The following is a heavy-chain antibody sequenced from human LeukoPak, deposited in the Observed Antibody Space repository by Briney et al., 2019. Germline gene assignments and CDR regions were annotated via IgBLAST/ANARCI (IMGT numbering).Heavy chain of an antibody. CDR1: GGTFSSYA. CDR2: IIPIFGTA. D-gene: IGHD2-2*02. J-gene: IGHJ5*02. CDR3: ARAQGGEYCSSTSCYTINSWFDP. V-gene: IGHV1-69*05. Sequence: SVKVSCKASGGTFSSYAISWVRQAPGQGLEWMGGIIPIFGTANYAQKFQGRVTITTDESSSTAYMELSSLRSEDTAVYYCARAQGGEYCSSTSCYTINSWFDPWGQGTLVTVSS.